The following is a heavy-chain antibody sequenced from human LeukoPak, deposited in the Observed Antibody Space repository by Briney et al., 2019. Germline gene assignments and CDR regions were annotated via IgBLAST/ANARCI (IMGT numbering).Heavy chain of an antibody. CDR2: IYTSGST. D-gene: IGHD3-10*01. CDR3: ARENIDYGSGSYYSPNNWFDP. CDR1: GGSISSYY. Sequence: LETLSLTCTVSGGSISSYYWSWIRQPAGKGLEWIGRIYTSGSTNYNPSLKSRVTMSVDTSKNQFSLKLSSVTAADTAVYYCARENIDYGSGSYYSPNNWFDPWGQGTLVTVSS. V-gene: IGHV4-4*07. J-gene: IGHJ5*02.